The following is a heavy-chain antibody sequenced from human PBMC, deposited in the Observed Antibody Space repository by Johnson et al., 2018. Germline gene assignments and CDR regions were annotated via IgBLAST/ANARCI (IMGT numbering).Heavy chain of an antibody. CDR1: GFTFSSYA. J-gene: IGHJ3*02. V-gene: IGHV3-30-3*01. D-gene: IGHD4-17*01. Sequence: QVQLVQSGGCVVQXGRSXRLXCAASGFTFSSYAMHWFRQAPGKGLEWVAVISYDGSNKYYAASVKGRFTTSRDNSKNTQYLQMNSLRAEDTAVYYSARDLDNGDYGAFDIWGQGTMVTVSS. CDR3: ARDLDNGDYGAFDI. CDR2: ISYDGSNK.